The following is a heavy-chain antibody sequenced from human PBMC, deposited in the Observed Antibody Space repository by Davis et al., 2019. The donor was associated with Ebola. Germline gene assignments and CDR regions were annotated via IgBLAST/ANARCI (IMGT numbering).Heavy chain of an antibody. CDR3: ASGIVATIIDY. V-gene: IGHV4-30-4*01. CDR1: GGSISSVDYY. CDR2: IYYSGST. Sequence: SETLSLTCTVSGGSISSVDYYWTWIRQPPGKGLEWIGYIYYSGSTNYNPSLKSRVTISVDTSKNQFSLKLSSVTAADTAVYYCASGIVATIIDYWGQGTLVTVSS. J-gene: IGHJ4*02. D-gene: IGHD5-12*01.